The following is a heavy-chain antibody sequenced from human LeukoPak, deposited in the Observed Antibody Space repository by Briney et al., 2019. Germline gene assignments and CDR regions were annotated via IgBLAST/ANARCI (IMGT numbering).Heavy chain of an antibody. D-gene: IGHD7-27*01. CDR1: GGTFSSYA. CDR2: IIPIFGTA. CDR3: ARDPWGRQGPYYYYYGMDV. Sequence: SVKVSCKASGGTFSSYAISWVRQAPGQGLEWMGGIIPIFGTANYAQKFQGRVTITADKSTSTAYMELGSLRSEDTAVYYCARDPWGRQGPYYYYYGMDVWGQGTTVTVSS. J-gene: IGHJ6*02. V-gene: IGHV1-69*06.